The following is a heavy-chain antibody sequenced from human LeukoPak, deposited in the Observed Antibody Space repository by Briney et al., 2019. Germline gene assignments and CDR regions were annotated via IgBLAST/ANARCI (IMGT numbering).Heavy chain of an antibody. Sequence: GESLKISCKGSGYSFTSYWIGWVRQMPGKGLEWMGIIYPGDSDTRYSPSFQGQVTISADKSISTAYLQWSSLKASDTAMYYCARLGGRRHVLRYFDWLPYPFDYWGQGTLVTVSS. CDR3: ARLGGRRHVLRYFDWLPYPFDY. V-gene: IGHV5-51*01. CDR2: IYPGDSDT. J-gene: IGHJ4*02. CDR1: GYSFTSYW. D-gene: IGHD3-9*01.